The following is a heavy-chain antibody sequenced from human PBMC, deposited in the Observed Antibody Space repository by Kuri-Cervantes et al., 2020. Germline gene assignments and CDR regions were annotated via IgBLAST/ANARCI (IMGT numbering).Heavy chain of an antibody. J-gene: IGHJ4*02. CDR2: IYYSGST. V-gene: IGHV4-61*01. CDR3: ARAIVVVVAAARRQYYFDY. Sequence: GSLRLSCTVSGGSVSSSSYYWNWIRQPPGKGLEWIGYIYYSGSTNYSPSLTSRVTISVDTSKNQFSLKLSSVTAADTAVYYCARAIVVVVAAARRQYYFDYWGQGTLVTVSS. D-gene: IGHD2-15*01. CDR1: GGSVSSSSYY.